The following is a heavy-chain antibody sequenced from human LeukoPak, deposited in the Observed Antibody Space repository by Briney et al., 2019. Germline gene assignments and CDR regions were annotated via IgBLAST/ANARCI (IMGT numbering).Heavy chain of an antibody. Sequence: GGSLRLSCAASGFTFSSYAMSWVRQAPGKGLEWVSAISGSGGSTYYADSVKDRFTISRDNSKNTLYLQMNSLRAEDTAVYYCAKDLYDSCGPIDYWGQGTLVTVSS. CDR1: GFTFSSYA. J-gene: IGHJ4*02. V-gene: IGHV3-23*01. CDR2: ISGSGGST. CDR3: AKDLYDSCGPIDY. D-gene: IGHD3-22*01.